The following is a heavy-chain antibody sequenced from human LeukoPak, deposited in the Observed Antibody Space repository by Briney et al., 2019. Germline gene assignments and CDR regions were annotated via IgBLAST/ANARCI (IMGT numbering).Heavy chain of an antibody. D-gene: IGHD1-26*01. CDR1: GFTFNSYA. CDR3: AKDLGRYRNNYFDY. J-gene: IGHJ4*02. V-gene: IGHV3-23*01. Sequence: GGSLRLSCAASGFTFNSYAMSWVRQAPDKGLEWVATISGSGGGTYYADSVKGRFTISRDDSKNTLYLQMNSLRAEDTAVYYCAKDLGRYRNNYFDYWGQGTLVTVSS. CDR2: ISGSGGGT.